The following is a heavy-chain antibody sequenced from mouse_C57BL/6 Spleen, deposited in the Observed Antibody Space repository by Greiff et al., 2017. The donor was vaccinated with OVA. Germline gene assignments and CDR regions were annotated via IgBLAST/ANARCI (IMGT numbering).Heavy chain of an antibody. D-gene: IGHD1-1*01. J-gene: IGHJ1*03. V-gene: IGHV1-81*01. CDR2: IYPRSGNT. Sequence: QVQLKESGPELVKPGASVKLSCKASGYTFTSYDINWVKQRPGQGLEWIGEIYPRSGNTYYNEKFKGKATLTADKSSSTAYMELRSLTSEDSAVYFCARPITTVVEGYFDVWGTGTTVTVSS. CDR3: ARPITTVVEGYFDV. CDR1: GYTFTSYD.